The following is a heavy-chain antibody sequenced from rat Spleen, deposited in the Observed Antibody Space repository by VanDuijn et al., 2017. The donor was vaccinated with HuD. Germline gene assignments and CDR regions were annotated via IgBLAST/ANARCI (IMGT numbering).Heavy chain of an antibody. J-gene: IGHJ3*01. V-gene: IGHV5-19*01. CDR1: GFSLTSYH. Sequence: VQLKESGPGLVQPSQTLSLTCTVSGFSLTSYHVHWVRQPPGKGLEWIASITNPGGIPYYPDSVKGRFTISRDNAKNTLYLQMDSLRSEDTATYYCATEGAYYGGYLPFAYWGQGTLVTVSS. CDR3: ATEGAYYGGYLPFAY. CDR2: ITNPGGIP. D-gene: IGHD1-11*01.